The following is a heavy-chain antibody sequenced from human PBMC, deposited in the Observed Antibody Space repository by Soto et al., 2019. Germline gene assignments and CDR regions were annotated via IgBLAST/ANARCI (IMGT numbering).Heavy chain of an antibody. D-gene: IGHD4-17*01. Sequence: SETLSLTCTVSGGSISSGGYYWSWIRQHPGKGLEWIGYIYYSGSTYYNPSLKSRVTISVDTSKNQFSLKLSSVTAADTAVYYCARASTVTSNYYYYYMDVWGKGTTVTVSS. CDR2: IYYSGST. J-gene: IGHJ6*03. CDR3: ARASTVTSNYYYYYMDV. V-gene: IGHV4-31*03. CDR1: GGSISSGGYY.